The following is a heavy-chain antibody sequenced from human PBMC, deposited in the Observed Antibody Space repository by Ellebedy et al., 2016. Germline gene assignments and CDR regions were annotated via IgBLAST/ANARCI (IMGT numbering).Heavy chain of an antibody. D-gene: IGHD3-16*01. Sequence: GESLKISXAASGFTFRNYNMNWVRQAPGKGLQWVSSISGGSSYTYYADSVKGRFTISRDNAKNSLYLQMNSLRAEDTAVYYCARGVGGTSLNWFDPWGQGTLVTVSS. V-gene: IGHV3-21*01. J-gene: IGHJ5*02. CDR2: ISGGSSYT. CDR3: ARGVGGTSLNWFDP. CDR1: GFTFRNYN.